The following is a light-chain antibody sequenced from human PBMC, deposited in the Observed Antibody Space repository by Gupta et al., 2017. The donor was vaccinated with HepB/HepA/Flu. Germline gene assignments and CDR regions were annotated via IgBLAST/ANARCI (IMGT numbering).Light chain of an antibody. CDR1: KGIKND. V-gene: IGKV1-6*01. CDR3: LQDYVYPLT. CDR2: LAS. Sequence: AIQMTQSPSSLSASVGDRVTITCRASKGIKNDLGWYQQKPGQAPKLLIYLASTLHSGVPSRFSGSGSGTHFTLTISSLQPEDFATYYCLQDYVYPLTFGGGTRVEIK. J-gene: IGKJ4*01.